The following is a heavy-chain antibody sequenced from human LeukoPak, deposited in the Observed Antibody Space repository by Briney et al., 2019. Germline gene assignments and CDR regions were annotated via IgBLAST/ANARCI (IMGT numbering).Heavy chain of an antibody. CDR3: ARLWSGYNFDY. CDR2: LYYTGSA. CDR1: GYSISSGFY. D-gene: IGHD5-24*01. V-gene: IGHV4-38-2*01. J-gene: IGHJ4*02. Sequence: PSETLSLTCGVSGYSISSGFYWGWIRQPPGTGVQWIGSLYYTGSAEYNPSLKSRLTMSMDKSKNQFSLKLNSVTAADTAVYYCARLWSGYNFDYWGQGTLVTVSS.